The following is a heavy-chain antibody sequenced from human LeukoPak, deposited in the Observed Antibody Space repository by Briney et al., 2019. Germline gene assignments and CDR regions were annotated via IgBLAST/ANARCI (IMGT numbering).Heavy chain of an antibody. CDR3: ARGGQWLVRSAFDI. CDR1: GFTFR. J-gene: IGHJ3*02. V-gene: IGHV3-7*03. CDR2: IKQDGSEK. Sequence: GGSLRLSCAASGFTFRVRQAPGKGLEWVANIKQDGSEKYYVDSVRGRFTISRDNAKNSLYLQMNSLRAEDTAVYYCARGGQWLVRSAFDIWGQGTMVTVSS. D-gene: IGHD6-19*01.